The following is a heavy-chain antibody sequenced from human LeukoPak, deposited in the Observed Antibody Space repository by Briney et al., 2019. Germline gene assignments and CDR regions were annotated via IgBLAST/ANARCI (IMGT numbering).Heavy chain of an antibody. J-gene: IGHJ3*02. CDR2: INPNSGGT. CDR1: GYTFTGYY. D-gene: IGHD3-22*01. CDR3: ARGVIYYYDSSGSSKGDAFDI. Sequence: EASVTVSCTASGYTFTGYYMHWVRQAPGQGLEWMGWINPNSGGTNYAQKFQGWVTMTRDTSISTAYMELSRLRSDDTAVYYCARGVIYYYDSSGSSKGDAFDIWGQGTMVTVSS. V-gene: IGHV1-2*04.